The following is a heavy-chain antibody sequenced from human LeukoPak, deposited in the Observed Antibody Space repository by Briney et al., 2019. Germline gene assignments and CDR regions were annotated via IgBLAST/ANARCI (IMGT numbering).Heavy chain of an antibody. CDR3: AKSIEGVVRGTYYYYSYMDV. Sequence: GGSLRLSCAASGLTFSSDSMSWVRQAPGKGLEWVSVISGSGGTTYYADSVKGRFTTSRDNSKKTLYLQMNSLGAEDTAVYYCAKSIEGVVRGTYYYYSYMDVWGKGTTVTVSS. CDR1: GLTFSSDS. CDR2: ISGSGGTT. J-gene: IGHJ6*03. D-gene: IGHD3-3*01. V-gene: IGHV3-23*01.